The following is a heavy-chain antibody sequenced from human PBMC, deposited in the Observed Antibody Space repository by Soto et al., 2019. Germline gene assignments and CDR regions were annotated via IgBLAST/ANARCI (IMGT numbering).Heavy chain of an antibody. D-gene: IGHD1-1*01. CDR2: IYYSGST. J-gene: IGHJ4*02. V-gene: IGHV4-31*03. CDR3: ARWPQLEPRFDY. CDR1: GGSISSGGYY. Sequence: QVQLQESGPGLVKPSQTLSLTCTVSGGSISSGGYYWSWIRQHPGKGLEWIGYIYYSGSTYYNPSLTRRVTISVDTSKIQFSLKLSSVTAADTAVYYCARWPQLEPRFDYWGQGTLVTVSS.